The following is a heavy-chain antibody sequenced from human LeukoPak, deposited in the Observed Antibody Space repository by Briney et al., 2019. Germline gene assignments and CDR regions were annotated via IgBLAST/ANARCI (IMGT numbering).Heavy chain of an antibody. Sequence: SVKVSCKASGYTFTSYDINWVRQATGQGLEWMGGIIPIFGTANYAQKFQGRVTITADKSTSTAYMELSSLRSEDTAVYYCARGVATIGDIDYWGQGTLVTVSS. J-gene: IGHJ4*02. V-gene: IGHV1-69*06. D-gene: IGHD5-12*01. CDR1: GYTFTSYD. CDR2: IIPIFGTA. CDR3: ARGVATIGDIDY.